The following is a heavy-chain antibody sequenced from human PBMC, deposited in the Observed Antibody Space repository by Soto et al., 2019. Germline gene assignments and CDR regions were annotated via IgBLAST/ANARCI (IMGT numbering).Heavy chain of an antibody. CDR1: GLSITDSEMG. CDR2: IDSSGEK. CDR3: ARRHLAVAVSPWFDP. V-gene: IGHV2-26*01. J-gene: IGHJ5*02. D-gene: IGHD6-19*01. Sequence: QVTLKESGPVLVKPTETLTLRCTVSGLSITDSEMGVSWIRQPPGQPLEWLAHIDSSGEKSYRTFLKSRLAISKDTSKSQIVLTMTNVDPADTATYYCARRHLAVAVSPWFDPGGQGITVTVSS.